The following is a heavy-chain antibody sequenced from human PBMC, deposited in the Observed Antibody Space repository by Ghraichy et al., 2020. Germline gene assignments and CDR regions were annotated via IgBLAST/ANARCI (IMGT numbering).Heavy chain of an antibody. V-gene: IGHV3-30*18. CDR3: ANGHWFDP. Sequence: GGSLRLSCAASGFTFSSYGMHWVRQAPGKGLEWVAVISYDGSNKYYADSVKGRFTISRDNSKNTLYLQMNSLRAEDTAVYYCANGHWFDPWGQGTLVTVSS. J-gene: IGHJ5*02. CDR1: GFTFSSYG. CDR2: ISYDGSNK.